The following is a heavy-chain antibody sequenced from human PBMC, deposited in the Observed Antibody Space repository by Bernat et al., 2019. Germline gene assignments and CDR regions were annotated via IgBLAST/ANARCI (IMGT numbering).Heavy chain of an antibody. V-gene: IGHV5-51*01. D-gene: IGHD2-15*01. J-gene: IGHJ5*02. CDR2: IYPGDSET. CDR3: ARRYCSGGTCPNNWFDP. Sequence: EVQLVQSGAAVKKPGESLKISCKASGYSFTNYWLGWVRQMPGKGLEWMGIIYPGDSETRYSPSFQGQVTLSAYKSISTAYLQWSSLKASDTAMYYCARRYCSGGTCPNNWFDPWGQGTLVTVSS. CDR1: GYSFTNYW.